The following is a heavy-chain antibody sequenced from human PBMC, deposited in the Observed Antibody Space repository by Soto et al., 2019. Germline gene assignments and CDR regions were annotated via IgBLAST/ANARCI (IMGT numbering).Heavy chain of an antibody. CDR1: GYTFTSYG. CDR2: ISACNGNT. D-gene: IGHD3-22*01. Sequence: ASVKVSCKASGYTFTSYGISWVRQAPGQGLEWMGWISACNGNTNYAQKLQGRVTMTTDTSTSTAYMELRSLRSDDTAVYYCARVLQYYYDSSGYTRALDYWGQGTLVTVSS. J-gene: IGHJ4*02. V-gene: IGHV1-18*01. CDR3: ARVLQYYYDSSGYTRALDY.